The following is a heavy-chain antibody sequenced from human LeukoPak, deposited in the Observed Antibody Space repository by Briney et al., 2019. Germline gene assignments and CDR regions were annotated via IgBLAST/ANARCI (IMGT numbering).Heavy chain of an antibody. CDR2: ISYDGSNK. CDR3: AKDQMGHIAAVDY. CDR1: GFTFSSYG. J-gene: IGHJ4*02. Sequence: GGSLRLSCAASGFTFSSYGMHWVRQAPGKGLEWVAVISYDGSNKYYADSVKGGFTISRDNSKNTLYLQMNSLRAEDTAVYYCAKDQMGHIAAVDYWGQGTLVTVSS. V-gene: IGHV3-30*18. D-gene: IGHD6-13*01.